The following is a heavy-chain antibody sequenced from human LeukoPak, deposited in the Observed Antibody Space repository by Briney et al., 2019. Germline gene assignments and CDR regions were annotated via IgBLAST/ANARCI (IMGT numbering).Heavy chain of an antibody. CDR2: IKQDGSEK. J-gene: IGHJ4*02. V-gene: IGHV3-7*01. D-gene: IGHD5-18*01. Sequence: GGSLRLSCAASGFTFSSYWMSWVRQAPGKGLEWVANIKQDGSEKYYVDSVKGRFTISRGNAKNSLYLQMNSLRAEDTAVYYRAREAYGKRGYSYPNYYFDYWGQGTLVTVSS. CDR3: AREAYGKRGYSYPNYYFDY. CDR1: GFTFSSYW.